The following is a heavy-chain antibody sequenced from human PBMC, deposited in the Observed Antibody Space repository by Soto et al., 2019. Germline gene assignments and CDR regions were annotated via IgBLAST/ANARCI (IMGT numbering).Heavy chain of an antibody. D-gene: IGHD3-10*01. V-gene: IGHV1-3*01. CDR3: ASPAYGSGSYY. CDR2: INAGNGNT. J-gene: IGHJ4*02. Sequence: QVQLVQSGAEVKKPGASVKVSCKASGYTFSSYSLHWQRQAPGQRLEWMGWINAGNGNTKYSQKFQGRVAFTRDTSASTAYMELSSLRSEDTAVYYCASPAYGSGSYYWGQGTLVTVSS. CDR1: GYTFSSYS.